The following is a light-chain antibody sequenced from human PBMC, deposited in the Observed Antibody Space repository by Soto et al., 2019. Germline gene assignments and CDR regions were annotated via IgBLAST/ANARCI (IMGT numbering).Light chain of an antibody. CDR1: KLGDTY. CDR2: QDS. Sequence: SYELTQPPSVSVSPGQTASITCSGDKLGDTYACWYQQKPGQSPVLVIYQDSKRPSEIPERFSGSNSGNTATLTISGTQAMDEADYYCQAWDSSTASYVFGTGTKLTVL. CDR3: QAWDSSTASYV. J-gene: IGLJ1*01. V-gene: IGLV3-1*01.